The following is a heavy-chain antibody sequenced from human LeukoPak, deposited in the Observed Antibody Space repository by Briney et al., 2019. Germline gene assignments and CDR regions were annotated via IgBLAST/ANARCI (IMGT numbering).Heavy chain of an antibody. CDR1: GGSISSSSYC. CDR3: ARDEAGAYYYDSSGHSLGLGRFDY. J-gene: IGHJ4*02. Sequence: SETLSLTCTVSGGSISSSSYCWGWIRQPPGKGLEWIGSVYYSGSTYYNPSLKSRVTISVDTSKNQFSLKLSSVTAADTAVYYCARDEAGAYYYDSSGHSLGLGRFDYWGQGALVTVSS. CDR2: VYYSGST. D-gene: IGHD3-22*01. V-gene: IGHV4-39*07.